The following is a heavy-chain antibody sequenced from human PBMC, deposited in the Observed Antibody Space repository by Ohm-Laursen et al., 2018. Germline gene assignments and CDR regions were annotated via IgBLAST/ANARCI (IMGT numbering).Heavy chain of an antibody. Sequence: SETLSLTCVVYGGSFSGYYWSWIRQPPGKGLEWIGEINHSGSTNYNPSLKSRVTISVDTSKNQFSLKLSSVTAADTAVYYCATGRITMVRGVADYWGQGTLVTVSS. J-gene: IGHJ4*02. D-gene: IGHD3-10*01. CDR1: GGSFSGYY. CDR2: INHSGST. V-gene: IGHV4-34*01. CDR3: ATGRITMVRGVADY.